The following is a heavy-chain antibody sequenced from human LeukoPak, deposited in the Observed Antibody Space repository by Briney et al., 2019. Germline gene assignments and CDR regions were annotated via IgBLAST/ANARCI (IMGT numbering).Heavy chain of an antibody. CDR2: IIPIFGTA. Sequence: SVKVSCKASGGIFSSYAISWVRQAPGQGLEWMGGIIPIFGTANYAQKFQGRVTITADESTSTAYMELSSLRSEDTAVYYCARDHSSGANWFDPWGQGTLVTVSS. V-gene: IGHV1-69*13. D-gene: IGHD6-19*01. J-gene: IGHJ5*02. CDR1: GGIFSSYA. CDR3: ARDHSSGANWFDP.